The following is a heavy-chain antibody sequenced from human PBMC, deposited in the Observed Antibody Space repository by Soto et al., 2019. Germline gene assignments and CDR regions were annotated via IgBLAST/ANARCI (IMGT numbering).Heavy chain of an antibody. CDR2: IGTAGDT. D-gene: IGHD6-19*01. Sequence: EVQLVESGGGLVQPGGSLRLSCAASGFTFSSYDMHWVRQATGKGLEWVSAIGTAGDTYYPGSVKGRFTISRENAKNSLNLQMNSLRAEDTAVYYCARAGIAVADPTFDYWGQGTLVTVSS. CDR3: ARAGIAVADPTFDY. J-gene: IGHJ4*02. CDR1: GFTFSSYD. V-gene: IGHV3-13*01.